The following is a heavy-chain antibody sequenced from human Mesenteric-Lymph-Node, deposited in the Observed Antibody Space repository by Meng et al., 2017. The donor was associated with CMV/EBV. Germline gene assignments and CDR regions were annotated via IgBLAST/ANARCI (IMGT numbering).Heavy chain of an antibody. Sequence: GESLKISCAASGFTFSSYAMHWVRQAPGKGLEWVAVISYDGSNKYYADSVKGRFTISRDNSKSTLYLQMNSLRAEDTAVYYCARDDGRSNYFDYWGQGTLVTVSS. D-gene: IGHD1-26*01. CDR2: ISYDGSNK. V-gene: IGHV3-30*04. J-gene: IGHJ4*02. CDR3: ARDDGRSNYFDY. CDR1: GFTFSSYA.